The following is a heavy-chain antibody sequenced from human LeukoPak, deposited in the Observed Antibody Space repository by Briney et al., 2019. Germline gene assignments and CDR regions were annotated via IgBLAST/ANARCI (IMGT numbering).Heavy chain of an antibody. V-gene: IGHV4-4*07. CDR2: IYTSGST. D-gene: IGHD5-12*01. J-gene: IGHJ6*03. Sequence: SETLSLTCTVSGGSISSYYWSWIRQPAGKGLEWIGRIYTSGSTNYNPSLKSRVTMSVDTSKNQFSLKLSSVTAADTAVYYCARDLSGYDAPNYYYYYMDVWGKGTTVTVSS. CDR3: ARDLSGYDAPNYYYYYMDV. CDR1: GGSISSYY.